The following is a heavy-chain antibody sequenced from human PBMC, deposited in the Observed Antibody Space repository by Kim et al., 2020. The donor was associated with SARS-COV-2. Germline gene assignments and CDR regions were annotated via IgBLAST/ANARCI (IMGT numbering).Heavy chain of an antibody. J-gene: IGHJ4*02. CDR3: ARSRALWDSFDY. Sequence: NYNPSLKSRVTISVATSKHQFSLRLGSVTAADTAVYYWARSRALWDSFDYWGQGTLVTVSS. D-gene: IGHD1-26*01. V-gene: IGHV4-59*01.